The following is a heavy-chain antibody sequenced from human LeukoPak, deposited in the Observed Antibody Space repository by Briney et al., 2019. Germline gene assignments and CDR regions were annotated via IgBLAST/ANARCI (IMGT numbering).Heavy chain of an antibody. J-gene: IGHJ4*02. Sequence: GGSLRLSCAASGFPFTNYGMSWVRQAPGKGLEWVSSITGSGGSTYYADSVKGRFTISRDNSKNTLYLQMNSLRAEDTAVYYCARSPWGSYFVGYFDYWGQGTLVTVSS. V-gene: IGHV3-23*01. CDR2: ITGSGGST. CDR3: ARSPWGSYFVGYFDY. D-gene: IGHD1-26*01. CDR1: GFPFTNYG.